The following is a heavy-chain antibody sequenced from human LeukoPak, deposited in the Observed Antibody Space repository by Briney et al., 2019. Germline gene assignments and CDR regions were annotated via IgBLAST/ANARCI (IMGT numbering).Heavy chain of an antibody. CDR3: ARHVGYYYDNCGYYSDY. Sequence: GESLKISCKGSGYMFTSYWIGWVRQMPGKGLEWMGIIYPGDSDTRYSPSFQGQVTISADKSIRTAYLQWSSLKASDTAMYYCARHVGYYYDNCGYYSDYWGQGTLVTVSS. V-gene: IGHV5-51*01. D-gene: IGHD3-22*01. CDR2: IYPGDSDT. CDR1: GYMFTSYW. J-gene: IGHJ4*02.